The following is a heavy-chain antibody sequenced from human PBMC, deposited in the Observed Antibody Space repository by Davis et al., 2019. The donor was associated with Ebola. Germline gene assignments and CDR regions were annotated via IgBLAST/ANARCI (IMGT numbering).Heavy chain of an antibody. V-gene: IGHV3-48*04. CDR1: GFTFSSYS. CDR3: ARPLVGATAPFDY. J-gene: IGHJ4*02. D-gene: IGHD1-26*01. CDR2: ISRSSSTI. Sequence: PGGSLRLSCAASGFTFSSYSMNWVRQAPGQGLEWVSYISRSSSTIYYADSVKCRFTISRDNAKNSLYLQMNSLRAEDTAVYYCARPLVGATAPFDYWGQGTLVTVSS.